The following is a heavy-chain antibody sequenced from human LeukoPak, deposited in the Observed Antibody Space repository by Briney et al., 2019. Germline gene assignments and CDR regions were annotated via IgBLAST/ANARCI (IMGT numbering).Heavy chain of an antibody. CDR3: ARDLLGGSGWYRVSLWFDP. D-gene: IGHD6-13*01. Sequence: PGGSLRLSCAASGFTFSDYYMSWIRQAPGKGLEWVSYISSSGSTIYYADSVKGRFTISRDNAKNSLYLQMNSLRAEDTAVYYCARDLLGGSGWYRVSLWFDPWGQGTLVTVSS. V-gene: IGHV3-11*04. CDR1: GFTFSDYY. J-gene: IGHJ5*02. CDR2: ISSSGSTI.